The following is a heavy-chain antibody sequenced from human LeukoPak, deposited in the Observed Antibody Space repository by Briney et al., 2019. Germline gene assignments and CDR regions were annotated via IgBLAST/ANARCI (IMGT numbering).Heavy chain of an antibody. CDR2: IIPIFGTA. J-gene: IGHJ6*03. Sequence: SVKVSCKASGGTFSSYAISWVRQAPGQGLEWMGGIIPIFGTANYAQKFQGRVTITADESTSTAYMELSSLRSEDTAVYYCARDVGYCSGGSCYSYYYYMDVWGKGTTVTISS. V-gene: IGHV1-69*13. CDR3: ARDVGYCSGGSCYSYYYYMDV. CDR1: GGTFSSYA. D-gene: IGHD2-15*01.